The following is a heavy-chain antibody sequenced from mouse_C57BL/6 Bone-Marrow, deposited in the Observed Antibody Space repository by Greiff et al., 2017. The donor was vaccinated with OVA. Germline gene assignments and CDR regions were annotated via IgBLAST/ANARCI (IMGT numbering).Heavy chain of an antibody. Sequence: EVKLQESGPELVKPGASVKISCKASGYSFTDYNMNWVKQRNGKSLEWIGVINPNYGTTSYNQKFKGKATLTVDQSSITAYMQLNSLTSEDSAVYYCARWVTTVVATNNWYFDVWGTGTTVTVSS. V-gene: IGHV1-39*01. CDR3: ARWVTTVVATNNWYFDV. J-gene: IGHJ1*03. CDR1: GYSFTDYN. CDR2: INPNYGTT. D-gene: IGHD1-1*01.